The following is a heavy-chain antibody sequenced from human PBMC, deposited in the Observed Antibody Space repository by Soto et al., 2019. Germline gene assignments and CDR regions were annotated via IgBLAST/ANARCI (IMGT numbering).Heavy chain of an antibody. Sequence: SETLSLTCTVSGGSVSSGGYYWSWIRQHPGKGLEWIGYIYYSGSTYYNPSLKSRVTISVDTSKNQFSLKLSSVTAADTAVYYCARDRSGGYSGYGGRWFDPWGEGTLVTVSS. CDR2: IYYSGST. J-gene: IGHJ5*02. CDR1: GGSVSSGGYY. CDR3: ARDRSGGYSGYGGRWFDP. V-gene: IGHV4-31*03. D-gene: IGHD5-12*01.